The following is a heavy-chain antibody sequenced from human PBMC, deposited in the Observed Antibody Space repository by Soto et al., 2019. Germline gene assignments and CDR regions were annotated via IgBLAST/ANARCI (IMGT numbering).Heavy chain of an antibody. D-gene: IGHD3-10*01. J-gene: IGHJ4*02. CDR3: ARRTMVRGIY. CDR2: INHSGST. CDR1: GGSFSGYY. V-gene: IGHV4-34*01. Sequence: PSETLSLTCAVYGGSFSGYYWRWLRQPPGKGLEWIGEINHSGSTNYNPSLKSRVTISVDTSKNQFSLKLSSVTAADTAVYYCARRTMVRGIYWGQGTLVTVSS.